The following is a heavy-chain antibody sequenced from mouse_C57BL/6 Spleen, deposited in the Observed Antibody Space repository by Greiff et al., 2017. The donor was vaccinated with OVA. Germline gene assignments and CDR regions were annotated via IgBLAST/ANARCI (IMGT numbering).Heavy chain of an antibody. J-gene: IGHJ1*03. V-gene: IGHV5-16*01. Sequence: EVNVVESEGGLVQPGSSMKLSCTASGFTFSDYYMAWVRQVPEKGLEWVANINYDGSSTYYLDSLKSRFIISRDNAKNILYLQMSSLKSEDTATYYCARGGGGTPWYFDVWGTGTTVTVSS. CDR2: INYDGSST. CDR3: ARGGGGTPWYFDV. D-gene: IGHD3-3*01. CDR1: GFTFSDYY.